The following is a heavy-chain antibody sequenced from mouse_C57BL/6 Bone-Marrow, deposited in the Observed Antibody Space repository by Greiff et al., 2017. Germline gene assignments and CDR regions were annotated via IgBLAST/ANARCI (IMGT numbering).Heavy chain of an antibody. CDR2: ISYDGSN. Sequence: EVKLQESGPGLVKPSQSLSLTCSVTGYSITSGYYWNWIRQFPGNKLEWMGYISYDGSNNYNPSLKNRISITRDTSKNQFFLKLNSVTTEDTATYYCARDGYYVGYYAMYYWGQETSVTVSS. D-gene: IGHD2-3*01. CDR3: ARDGYYVGYYAMYY. CDR1: GYSITSGYY. V-gene: IGHV3-6*01. J-gene: IGHJ4*01.